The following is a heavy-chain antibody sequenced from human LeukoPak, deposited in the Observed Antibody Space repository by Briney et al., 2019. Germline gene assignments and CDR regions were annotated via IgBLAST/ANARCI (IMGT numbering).Heavy chain of an antibody. Sequence: SVKVSCKASGGTFSSYAISWVRQAPGQGLEWMRRIIPILGIANYAQKFQGRVTITADKSTSTAYMELSSLRSEDTAVYYCAQSPGDSSGYPYWGQGTLVTVSS. V-gene: IGHV1-69*04. CDR2: IIPILGIA. J-gene: IGHJ4*02. D-gene: IGHD3-22*01. CDR1: GGTFSSYA. CDR3: AQSPGDSSGYPY.